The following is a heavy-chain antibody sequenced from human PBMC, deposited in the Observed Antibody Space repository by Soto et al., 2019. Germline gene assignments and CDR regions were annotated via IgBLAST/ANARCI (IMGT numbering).Heavy chain of an antibody. CDR2: INPNSGGT. D-gene: IGHD3-9*01. CDR3: ARVSLVLRYFDWPSANWFDP. V-gene: IGHV1-2*02. CDR1: GYTFTGYY. J-gene: IGHJ5*02. Sequence: ASVKVSCKASGYTFTGYYMHWVRQAPGQGLEWMGWINPNSGGTNYAQKFQGRVTMTRDTSISTAYMELSRLRSDDTAVYYCARVSLVLRYFDWPSANWFDPSGQGTLVTVSS.